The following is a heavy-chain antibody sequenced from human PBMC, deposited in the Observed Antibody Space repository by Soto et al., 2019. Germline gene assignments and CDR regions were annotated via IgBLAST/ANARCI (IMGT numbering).Heavy chain of an antibody. V-gene: IGHV1-69*01. CDR3: ARGLVVGATSYYYGMDV. D-gene: IGHD1-26*01. CDR1: GGTFSSYA. Sequence: QVQLVQSGAEVKKPGSSVKVSCKASGGTFSSYAISWVRQAPGQGLEWMGGIIPIFGTANYAQKFQGRVTITADESTSTAYRELSSMRSEDTAVYYCARGLVVGATSYYYGMDVWGQGTTVTVSS. J-gene: IGHJ6*02. CDR2: IIPIFGTA.